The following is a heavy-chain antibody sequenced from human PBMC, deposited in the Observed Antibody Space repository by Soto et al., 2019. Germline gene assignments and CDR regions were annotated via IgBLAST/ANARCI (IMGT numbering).Heavy chain of an antibody. J-gene: IGHJ4*02. V-gene: IGHV3-23*01. CDR3: AKGESRGYDFPHLFDY. Sequence: PGGSLRLSCAASGFTFSSYAMSWVRQAPGKGLEWVSAISGSGGSTYYADSVKGRFTISRDNSKNTLYLQMNSLRAEDTAVYYCAKGESRGYDFPHLFDYWGQGTLVTVSS. CDR2: ISGSGGST. D-gene: IGHD5-12*01. CDR1: GFTFSSYA.